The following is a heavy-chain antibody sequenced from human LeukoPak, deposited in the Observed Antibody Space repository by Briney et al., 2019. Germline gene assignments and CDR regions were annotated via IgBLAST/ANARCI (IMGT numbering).Heavy chain of an antibody. V-gene: IGHV3-23*01. CDR3: AKEYYYYGMNV. CDR1: GFTFSSYA. Sequence: PTGGSLRLSCAASGFTFSSYAMSWVRQAPRKGLEWVSAISGSGGSTYYADSVKGRFTISRDNSKNTLYLQMNSLRAEDTALYYCAKEYYYYGMNVWGQGTLVTVSS. CDR2: ISGSGGST. J-gene: IGHJ6*02.